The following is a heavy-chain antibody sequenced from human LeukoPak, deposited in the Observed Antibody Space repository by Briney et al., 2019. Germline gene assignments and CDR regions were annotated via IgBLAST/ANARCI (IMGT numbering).Heavy chain of an antibody. CDR2: IYHSGST. J-gene: IGHJ6*03. CDR1: GGSISSGGYY. CDR3: ARVQSPGYYYYYMDV. Sequence: SETLSLTCTVSGGSISSGGYYWSWIRQPPGKDLEWIGYIYHSGSTYYNPSLKSRVTISVDRSKNQFSLKLSSVTAADTAVYYCARVQSPGYYYYYMDVWGKGTTVTVSS. V-gene: IGHV4-30-2*01.